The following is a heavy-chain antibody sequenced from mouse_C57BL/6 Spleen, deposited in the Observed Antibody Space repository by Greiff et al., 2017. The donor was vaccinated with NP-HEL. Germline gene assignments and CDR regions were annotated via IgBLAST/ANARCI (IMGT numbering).Heavy chain of an antibody. Sequence: VQRVESGPELVKPGASVKISCKASGYAFSSSWMNWVKQRPGKGLEWIGRIYPGDGDTNYNGKFKGKATLTADKSSSTAYMQLSSLTSEDSAVYFCARGREIYYDYDEGFAYWGQGTLVTVSA. V-gene: IGHV1-82*01. J-gene: IGHJ3*01. CDR2: IYPGDGDT. D-gene: IGHD2-4*01. CDR1: GYAFSSSW. CDR3: ARGREIYYDYDEGFAY.